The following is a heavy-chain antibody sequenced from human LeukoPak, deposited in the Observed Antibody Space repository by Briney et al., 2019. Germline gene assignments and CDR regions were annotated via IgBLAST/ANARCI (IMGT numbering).Heavy chain of an antibody. J-gene: IGHJ4*02. CDR1: GYTFTSYD. CDR2: INPSGGST. Sequence: ASVKVSCKASGYTFTSYDINWVRQAPGQGLEWMGIINPSGGSTSYPQKFQGRVTTTRDTSTDTIYMELSSLRSEDTAVYYCARDTAMLWMEASYYFDHWGQGTLVTVSS. CDR3: ARDTAMLWMEASYYFDH. V-gene: IGHV1-46*01. D-gene: IGHD5-18*01.